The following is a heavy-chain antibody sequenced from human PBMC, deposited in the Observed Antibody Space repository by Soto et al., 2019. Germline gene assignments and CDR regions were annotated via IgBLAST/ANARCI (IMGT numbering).Heavy chain of an antibody. CDR3: AMVYNDVTPHPQDV. CDR1: GYIFVNYG. V-gene: IGHV1-18*03. CDR2: ISPYSGNT. J-gene: IGHJ6*02. Sequence: QVQLVQSGDEVRKPGSSVKVSCKASGYIFVNYGIAWVRQAPGQGLEWMGWISPYSGNTHYANKVQGRLTMTTDTSTRKASMDLASLKSDDLAVYYCAMVYNDVTPHPQDVWGQGTTVTVSS. D-gene: IGHD2-8*01.